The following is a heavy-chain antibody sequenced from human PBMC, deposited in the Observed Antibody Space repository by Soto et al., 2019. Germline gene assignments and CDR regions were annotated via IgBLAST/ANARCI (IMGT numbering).Heavy chain of an antibody. Sequence: QEQLVQSGAEVKKPGSSVKVSCKASGGLFSSYPISWVRQVPGQGLEWMGGIIPVFQTAYYTQRIQGRVTMTADESTNTAYMELSSLRSEDTASYYCARGGSGYTWFNEFWGQGTLVTVSS. CDR1: GGLFSSYP. CDR3: ARGGSGYTWFNEF. J-gene: IGHJ4*02. V-gene: IGHV1-69*01. CDR2: IIPVFQTA. D-gene: IGHD1-20*01.